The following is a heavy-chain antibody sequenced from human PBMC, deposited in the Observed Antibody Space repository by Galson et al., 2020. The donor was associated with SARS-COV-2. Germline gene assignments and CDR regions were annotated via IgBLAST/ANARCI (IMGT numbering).Heavy chain of an antibody. J-gene: IGHJ4*02. V-gene: IGHV4-59*01. CDR3: ARVADDGESSGFFDY. D-gene: IGHD3-22*01. Sequence: ASETLSLTCTVSGGSISSYYWSWIRQPPGKGLEWIAYISDSGSTNYNPSIRSRGTISVDTSKNQFSLKLRSLTAADTAVYFCARVADDGESSGFFDYWGQGALVTVSS. CDR1: GGSISSYY. CDR2: ISDSGST.